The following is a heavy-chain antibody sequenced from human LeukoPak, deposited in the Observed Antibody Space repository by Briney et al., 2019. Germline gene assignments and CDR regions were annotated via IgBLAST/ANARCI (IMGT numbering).Heavy chain of an antibody. CDR1: GFTFSSYA. J-gene: IGHJ6*02. CDR3: ARDRRYYDTSGTVYYDAMGV. CDR2: INPSGGST. V-gene: IGHV1-46*01. Sequence: GGSLRLSCAASGFTFSSYAMHWVRQAPGQGLEWMGIINPSGGSTSYAQKFQGRVTMTRDTSTSTVYMELSSLRSEDTAVYYCARDRRYYDTSGTVYYDAMGVWGQGTTVTVSS. D-gene: IGHD3-22*01.